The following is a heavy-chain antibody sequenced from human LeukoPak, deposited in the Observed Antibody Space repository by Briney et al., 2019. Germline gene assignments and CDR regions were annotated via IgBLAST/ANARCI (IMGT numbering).Heavy chain of an antibody. D-gene: IGHD5-18*01. CDR2: IYHSGST. Sequence: PSQTLSLTCAVSSGSISSGGYSWSWIRQPPGKGLEWIGYIYHSGSTYYNPSLKSRVTISVDRSKNQFSLKLSSVTAAATAVYYCARRGYSYGSLDYWGQGTLVTVSS. CDR3: ARRGYSYGSLDY. CDR1: SGSISSGGYS. V-gene: IGHV4-30-2*01. J-gene: IGHJ4*02.